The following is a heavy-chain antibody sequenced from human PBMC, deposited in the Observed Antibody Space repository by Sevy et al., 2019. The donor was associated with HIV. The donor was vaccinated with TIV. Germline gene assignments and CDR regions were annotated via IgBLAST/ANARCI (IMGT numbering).Heavy chain of an antibody. CDR3: ARGNSPSVTTAPLYYYYGLDV. CDR1: GFIFRNYA. D-gene: IGHD4-17*01. CDR2: ISFDGTNK. Sequence: GGSLRLSCAASGFIFRNYAVHWVRQAPGNGLEWLAIISFDGTNKYYADSVKGRFTVSRDNAKNTLYLQMNSLRTEDTAIYYCARGNSPSVTTAPLYYYYGLDVSGQGTPVTVSS. V-gene: IGHV3-30-3*01. J-gene: IGHJ6*02.